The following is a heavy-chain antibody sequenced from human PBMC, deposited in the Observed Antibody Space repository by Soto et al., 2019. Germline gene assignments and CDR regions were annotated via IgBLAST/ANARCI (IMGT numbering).Heavy chain of an antibody. Sequence: QVLLVQSGAEVKKPGSSVKVSCKASGGTFNNYGFSWVRQAPGQGFEWMGGIIPLFGTAHYPQKFQGRVTITADESTSTAYMELSSLRSEDTALYYCARDMSNYVNRFDPWGQGTLVTVSS. CDR1: GGTFNNYG. J-gene: IGHJ5*02. D-gene: IGHD4-4*01. V-gene: IGHV1-69*01. CDR2: IIPLFGTA. CDR3: ARDMSNYVNRFDP.